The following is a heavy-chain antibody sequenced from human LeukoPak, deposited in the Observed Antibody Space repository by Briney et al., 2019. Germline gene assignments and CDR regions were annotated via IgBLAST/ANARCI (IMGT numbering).Heavy chain of an antibody. CDR2: FDPEDGET. V-gene: IGHV1-24*01. D-gene: IGHD1-26*01. CDR1: GYTLTELS. J-gene: IGHJ4*02. CDR3: ATGELLREVGIAPFDY. Sequence: ASVKVSCKVSGYTLTELSMHWVRQAPGKGLEWMGGFDPEDGETIYAQKFQGRVTMTEDTSTDTAYMELSSLRSEDTAVYYCATGELLREVGIAPFDYWGQGTLVTVSS.